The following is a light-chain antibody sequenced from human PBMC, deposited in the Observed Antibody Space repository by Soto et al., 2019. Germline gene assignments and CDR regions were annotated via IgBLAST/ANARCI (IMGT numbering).Light chain of an antibody. Sequence: QSVLPQHASVSGSPGQSITISCTGTSSDVGGFDYVSWYQQHPGKAPKLMIYDVSNRPSGVSNRFSGSKSGNTASLTISGLQAEDEADYYCGSYTTSTTYVFATGTKVTVL. J-gene: IGLJ1*01. CDR2: DVS. CDR1: SSDVGGFDY. CDR3: GSYTTSTTYV. V-gene: IGLV2-14*03.